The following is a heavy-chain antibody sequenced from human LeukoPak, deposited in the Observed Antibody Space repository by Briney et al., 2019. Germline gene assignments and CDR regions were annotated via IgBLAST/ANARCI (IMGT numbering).Heavy chain of an antibody. V-gene: IGHV4-38-2*02. CDR1: GYSITSGYY. Sequence: PSETLSLTCTVSGYSITSGYYWGGIRQPPGKGREWIGSIFHGGTTYYNPSLKSIVTISLDTPKNQFSLRLSSVTAADNAVYFCAKSIASAGTNSCYYMDVWGTGTTVTVSS. D-gene: IGHD6-13*01. CDR2: IFHGGTT. J-gene: IGHJ6*03. CDR3: AKSIASAGTNSCYYMDV.